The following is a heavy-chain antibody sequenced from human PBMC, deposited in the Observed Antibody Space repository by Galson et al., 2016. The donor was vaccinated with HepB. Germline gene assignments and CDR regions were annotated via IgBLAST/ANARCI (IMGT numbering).Heavy chain of an antibody. CDR1: GGSISSNNW. Sequence: SETLSLTCAVSGGSISSNNWWTWVRQSPGKGLEWIGYISYSGSANYNPSLKSRVTISLDTSKNQSSLKLSSVTAADTAVYFCARGHNGFAGYWGQGTLVTVSS. D-gene: IGHD2-8*01. CDR3: ARGHNGFAGY. J-gene: IGHJ4*02. CDR2: ISYSGSA. V-gene: IGHV4-4*02.